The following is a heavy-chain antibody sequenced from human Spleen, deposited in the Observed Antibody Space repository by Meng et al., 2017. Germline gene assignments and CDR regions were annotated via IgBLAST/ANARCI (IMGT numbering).Heavy chain of an antibody. CDR2: IYYSGST. CDR1: GGSISSGGYY. V-gene: IGHV4-31*01. Sequence: VPLQESGPGLVKPSQTLSLTCTVSGGSISSGGYYWSWIRQHPGKGLEWIGYIYYSGSTYYNPSLKSLVTISVDTSKNQFSLKLSSVTAADSAVYYCARGPTTMAHDFDYWGQGTLVTVSS. J-gene: IGHJ4*02. CDR3: ARGPTTMAHDFDY. D-gene: IGHD4-11*01.